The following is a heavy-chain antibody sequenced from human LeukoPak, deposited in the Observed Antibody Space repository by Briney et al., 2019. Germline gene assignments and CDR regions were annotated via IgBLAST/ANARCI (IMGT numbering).Heavy chain of an antibody. CDR2: ISYDGSNK. Sequence: PGGSLRLSCAASGFTFSSYAMHWVRQAPGKGLEWVAVISYDGSNKYYADSVKGRFTISRDNSKNTLYLQMNSLSAEDTAVYYCARDEDSSGYKVEKLDYWGQGTLVTVSS. CDR3: ARDEDSSGYKVEKLDY. V-gene: IGHV3-30*04. CDR1: GFTFSSYA. J-gene: IGHJ4*02. D-gene: IGHD3-22*01.